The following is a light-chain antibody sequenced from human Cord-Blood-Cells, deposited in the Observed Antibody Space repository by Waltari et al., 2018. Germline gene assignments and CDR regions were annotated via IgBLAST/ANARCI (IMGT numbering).Light chain of an antibody. V-gene: IGLV2-11*01. CDR1: SSDVGGYNY. Sequence: QSALTQPRSVSGSPGQSVTISCTGTSSDVGGYNYVSWYQQHPGKAPKLMIYDVSKRPSGVPDRFSGSKSGNTASLTISGLQAEVEADYYCCSYAGSYTFAVFGGGTKLTVL. CDR2: DVS. J-gene: IGLJ2*01. CDR3: CSYAGSYTFAV.